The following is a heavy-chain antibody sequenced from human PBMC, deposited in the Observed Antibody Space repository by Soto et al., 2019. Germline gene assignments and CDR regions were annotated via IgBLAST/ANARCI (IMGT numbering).Heavy chain of an antibody. CDR3: ASSPRGYCSSTSCHYFDY. Sequence: QVQLVQSGAEVKKPGSSVKVSCKASGGTFSSYTISWVRQAPGQGLEWMERIIPILGIANYAQKFQGRVTITADKSTSTAYMELSSLRSEDTAVYYCASSPRGYCSSTSCHYFDYWGQGTLVTVSS. V-gene: IGHV1-69*02. J-gene: IGHJ4*02. CDR1: GGTFSSYT. CDR2: IIPILGIA. D-gene: IGHD2-2*03.